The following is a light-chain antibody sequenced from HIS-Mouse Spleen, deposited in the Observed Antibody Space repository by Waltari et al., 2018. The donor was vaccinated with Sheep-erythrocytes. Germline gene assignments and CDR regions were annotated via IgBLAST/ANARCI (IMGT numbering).Light chain of an antibody. CDR2: GGS. CDR3: CSYAGSSTWV. J-gene: IGLJ3*02. CDR1: SSDVGSYNL. Sequence: QSALTQPASVSGSPGQSITISCTGTSSDVGSYNLVPWYQQHPGKAPKPMIYGGSKRPSGVSNRFSGSKSGNTASLTISGLQAEDDADYYCCSYAGSSTWVFGGGTKLTVL. V-gene: IGLV2-23*01.